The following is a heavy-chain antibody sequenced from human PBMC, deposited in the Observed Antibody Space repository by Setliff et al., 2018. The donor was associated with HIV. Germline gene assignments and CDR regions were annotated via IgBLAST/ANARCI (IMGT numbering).Heavy chain of an antibody. CDR1: GFTFSSYA. CDR3: ARSVIGYYYYGMDV. CDR2: ISYDGSNK. Sequence: PGGSLRLSCAASGFTFSSYAMHWVRQAPGKGLEWVAVISYDGSNKYYADSVKGRFTTSRDNSKNTLYLQMNSLRAEDTAVYYCARSVIGYYYYGMDVWGQGTLVTVSS. V-gene: IGHV3-30*01. D-gene: IGHD3-10*01. J-gene: IGHJ6*02.